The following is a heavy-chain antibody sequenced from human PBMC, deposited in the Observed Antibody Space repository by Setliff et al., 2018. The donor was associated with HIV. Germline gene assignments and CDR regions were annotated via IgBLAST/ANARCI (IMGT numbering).Heavy chain of an antibody. CDR3: ARTVKGAFDI. D-gene: IGHD4-17*01. CDR2: IIPIFGTA. J-gene: IGHJ3*02. V-gene: IGHV1-69*05. Sequence: ASVKVSCKTSGGTFSSYAISWVRQAPGQGLEWMGGIIPIFGTANYAQKFQGRVTITTDESTSTAYMELSSLRSEDTAVYYCARTVKGAFDIWGQGTMVTVSS. CDR1: GGTFSSYA.